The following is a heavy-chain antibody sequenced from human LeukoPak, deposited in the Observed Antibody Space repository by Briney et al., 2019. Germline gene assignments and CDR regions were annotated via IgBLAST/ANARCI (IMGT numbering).Heavy chain of an antibody. CDR1: GGSIRSGGYS. V-gene: IGHV4-31*03. Sequence: PSETLSLTCTVSGGSIRSGGYSWSWIRQHPGKGLEWIGYIYYSGSTNYNPSLKSRITLSVDTSKNQFSLKLSSVTAADTAVYYCARVGGGTGGSSYFDYWGQGTLVAVSS. CDR2: IYYSGST. J-gene: IGHJ4*02. D-gene: IGHD7-27*01. CDR3: ARVGGGTGGSSYFDY.